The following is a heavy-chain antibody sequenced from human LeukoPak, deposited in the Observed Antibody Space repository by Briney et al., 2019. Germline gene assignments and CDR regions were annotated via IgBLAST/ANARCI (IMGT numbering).Heavy chain of an antibody. J-gene: IGHJ3*02. V-gene: IGHV1-18*01. Sequence: ASVKVSCKASGYTCTSYGIGWVRQAPGQRLEWIGWISTYNGKRNYAQKFQDRVTMTTDTSTSTAYMELRSLRSDDTAIYHCAKNYYYDNTGYWGAFDIWGQGTMVTVSS. D-gene: IGHD3-22*01. CDR1: GYTCTSYG. CDR3: AKNYYYDNTGYWGAFDI. CDR2: ISTYNGKR.